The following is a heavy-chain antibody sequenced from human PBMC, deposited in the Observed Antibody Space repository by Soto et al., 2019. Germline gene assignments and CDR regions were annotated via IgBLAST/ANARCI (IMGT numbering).Heavy chain of an antibody. J-gene: IGHJ4*02. V-gene: IGHV1-18*01. CDR2: ISAYNGNT. CDR3: ARVEESALDY. Sequence: ASVKVSCKASGYSFTSYAIHWMRQAPGQGLEWMGWISAYNGNTNYAQKLQGRVTMTTDTSTSTAYMELRSLRSDDTAVYYCARVEESALDYWGQGTLVTVSS. D-gene: IGHD3-3*01. CDR1: GYSFTSYA.